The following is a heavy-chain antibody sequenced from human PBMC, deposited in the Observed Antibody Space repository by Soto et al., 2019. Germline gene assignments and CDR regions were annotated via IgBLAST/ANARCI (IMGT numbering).Heavy chain of an antibody. CDR3: AKDGYGDRPYYFDY. CDR2: IGGRGGST. Sequence: EVQLLESGGGLVQPGGSLRLSCAASGFTFSTYALNWVRQAPGKGLEWVSAIGGRGGSTYFADSVRGRFSSSRDSSKNTLYLQMNSLRAEDTAVYYCAKDGYGDRPYYFDYWGQGALVTVS. CDR1: GFTFSTYA. V-gene: IGHV3-23*01. D-gene: IGHD4-17*01. J-gene: IGHJ4*02.